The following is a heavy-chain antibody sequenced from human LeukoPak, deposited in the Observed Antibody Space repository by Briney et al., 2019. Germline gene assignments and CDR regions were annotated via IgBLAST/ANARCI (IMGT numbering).Heavy chain of an antibody. CDR2: INPNSGGT. CDR1: GYTFTGYY. CDR3: ARERGVGVLRYFDWPSGY. V-gene: IGHV1-2*02. Sequence: GASVKVSCKASGYTFTGYYMHWVRQAPGQGLEWMGWINPNSGGTNYAQKFQGRVTMTRDTSISTAYMELSRLRSDDTAVYYCARERGVGVLRYFDWPSGYWGQGTLVTVSS. D-gene: IGHD3-9*01. J-gene: IGHJ4*02.